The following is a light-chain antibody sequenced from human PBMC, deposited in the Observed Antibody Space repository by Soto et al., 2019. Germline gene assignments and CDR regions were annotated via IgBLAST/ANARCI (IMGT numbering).Light chain of an antibody. CDR2: TAS. J-gene: IGKJ4*01. CDR3: QQSYSTPLT. Sequence: IQMTQSPSSLSASVGDRVTMTCRASQSISRRLNWYQQKPGKAPKLLIYTASSLQSGVPSRFSGSGSGTDFTLAISSLQPEDFATYYCQQSYSTPLTFGGGTKVDIK. CDR1: QSISRR. V-gene: IGKV1-39*01.